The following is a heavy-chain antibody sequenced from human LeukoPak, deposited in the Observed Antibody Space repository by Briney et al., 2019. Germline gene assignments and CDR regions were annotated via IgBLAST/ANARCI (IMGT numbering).Heavy chain of an antibody. V-gene: IGHV3-11*04. D-gene: IGHD1-7*01. Sequence: GGSLRLSCTASGFTFSDYYMSWIRQGPGKGLEWISYVSQSGSTIYYADSVRGRFSISRDNAKNSLYLQMNSLRAEDTAVYYCARGENWNYEDYYYYGMDVWGQGTTVTVSS. J-gene: IGHJ6*02. CDR1: GFTFSDYY. CDR2: VSQSGSTI. CDR3: ARGENWNYEDYYYYGMDV.